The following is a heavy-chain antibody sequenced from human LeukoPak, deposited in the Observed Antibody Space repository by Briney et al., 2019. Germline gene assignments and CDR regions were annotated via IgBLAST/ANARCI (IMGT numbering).Heavy chain of an antibody. CDR3: AKLPLRGAAAGYFDY. CDR1: GFTFSSYG. J-gene: IGHJ4*02. Sequence: GGSLRLSCGASGFTFSSYGMHWVRQAPGKGLEWVAVISYDGSNKYYADSVKGRFTISRDNSKNTLYLQMNSLRAEDTAVYYCAKLPLRGAAAGYFDYWGQGTLVTVSS. CDR2: ISYDGSNK. V-gene: IGHV3-30*18. D-gene: IGHD6-13*01.